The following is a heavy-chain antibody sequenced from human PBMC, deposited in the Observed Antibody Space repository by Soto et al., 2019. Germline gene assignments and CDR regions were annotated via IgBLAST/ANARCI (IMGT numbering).Heavy chain of an antibody. CDR2: ISGSGGST. V-gene: IGHV3-23*01. CDR1: GFTFSSYA. Sequence: EVQLLESGGGLVQPGGSLRLSCAASGFTFSSYAMSWVRQAPGKGLEWVSAISGSGGSTYYADSVKGRFTISRDNSKNTLYLHVNSLRAEDTAVYYCAKYQGYSYGYYFDYWGQGTLVTVSS. D-gene: IGHD5-18*01. CDR3: AKYQGYSYGYYFDY. J-gene: IGHJ4*02.